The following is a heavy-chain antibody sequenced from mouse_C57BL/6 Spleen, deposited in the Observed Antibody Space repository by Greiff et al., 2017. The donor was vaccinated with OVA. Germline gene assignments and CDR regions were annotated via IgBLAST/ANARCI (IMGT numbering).Heavy chain of an antibody. CDR1: GYTFTSYW. J-gene: IGHJ4*01. Sequence: QVHVKQPGAELVKPGASVKISCKASGYTFTSYWITWVKQRPGQGLEWIGDIYPGSGSTNYNEKFKSKATLTVDTSSSTAYMQLSSLTSEDSAVYYCAREEGYYGRGAMDYWGQGTSVTVSS. V-gene: IGHV1-55*01. D-gene: IGHD1-1*01. CDR2: IYPGSGST. CDR3: AREEGYYGRGAMDY.